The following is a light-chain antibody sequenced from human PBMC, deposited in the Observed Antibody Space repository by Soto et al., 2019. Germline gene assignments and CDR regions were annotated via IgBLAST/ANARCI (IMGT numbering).Light chain of an antibody. J-gene: IGKJ2*01. V-gene: IGKV3-20*01. CDR1: QSVSSSY. CDR3: KQYGSSPMYT. Sequence: EIVLTQSPGTLSLSPGERATLSCRASQSVSSSYLAWYQQKPGQAPRLLIYEASSRATGIPDRFSGSGSWTDFTLTISRLEPEDFAVYYCKQYGSSPMYTFGQGTKLEIK. CDR2: EAS.